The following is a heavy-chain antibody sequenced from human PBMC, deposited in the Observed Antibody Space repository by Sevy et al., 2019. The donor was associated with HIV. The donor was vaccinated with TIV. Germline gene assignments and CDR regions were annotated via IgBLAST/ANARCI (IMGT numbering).Heavy chain of an antibody. Sequence: SETLSLTCALSGYSISSGYYWGWIRQPPGKGLEWIGSIYHSGSTYYNPSLKSRVTISVDTSKNQFSLKLSSVTAADTAVYYCARADPIVVVPAAKGGWFDPWGQGTLVTVSS. CDR1: GYSISSGYY. CDR2: IYHSGST. CDR3: ARADPIVVVPAAKGGWFDP. D-gene: IGHD2-2*01. J-gene: IGHJ5*02. V-gene: IGHV4-38-2*01.